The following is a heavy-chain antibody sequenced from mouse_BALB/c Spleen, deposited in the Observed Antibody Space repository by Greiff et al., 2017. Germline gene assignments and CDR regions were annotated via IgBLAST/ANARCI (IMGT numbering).Heavy chain of an antibody. D-gene: IGHD2-14*01. J-gene: IGHJ4*01. Sequence: VQLVESGPGLVAPSQSLSLTCTVSGFSFTSYGVHWVRQPPGKGLEWLGVIWAGGSTNYNSALMSRLSISKDNSKSQVFLKMNSLQTDDTAMYYCARGVRQGGAMDYWGQGTSVTVSS. CDR2: IWAGGST. CDR3: ARGVRQGGAMDY. V-gene: IGHV2-9*02. CDR1: GFSFTSYG.